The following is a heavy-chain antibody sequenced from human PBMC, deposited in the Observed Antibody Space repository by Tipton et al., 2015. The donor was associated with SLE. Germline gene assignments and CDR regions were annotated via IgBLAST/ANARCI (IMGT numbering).Heavy chain of an antibody. D-gene: IGHD6-6*01. CDR3: AKGAARRAVTL. V-gene: IGHV3-23*01. CDR1: GFTFSSYA. Sequence: SLRLSCAASGFTFSSYAMSWVRQAPGKGLEWLSAISGSGGSTYYADSVKGRLTISRDNSKNTLFLEVNNLRGEDTAVYFCAKGAARRAVTLWGQGTLVTVSS. CDR2: ISGSGGST. J-gene: IGHJ4*02.